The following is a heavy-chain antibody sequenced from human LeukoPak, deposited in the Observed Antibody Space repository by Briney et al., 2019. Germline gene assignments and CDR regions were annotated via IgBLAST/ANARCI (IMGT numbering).Heavy chain of an antibody. Sequence: GGSLRLSCAASGFTFSSYAMHWVRQAPGKGLEWVAVISYDGSNKSYAVSVKGRFTISRDNSKNTLYLQMNSLRTEDTALYYCAKGYSSGWYWGAFDIWGQGTMVTVSS. D-gene: IGHD6-19*01. CDR2: ISYDGSNK. V-gene: IGHV3-30*04. CDR1: GFTFSSYA. CDR3: AKGYSSGWYWGAFDI. J-gene: IGHJ3*02.